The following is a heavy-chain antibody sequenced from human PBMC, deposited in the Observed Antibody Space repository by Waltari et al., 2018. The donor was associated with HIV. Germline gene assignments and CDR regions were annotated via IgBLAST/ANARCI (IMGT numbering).Heavy chain of an antibody. CDR2: ISAYNGNT. D-gene: IGHD3-22*01. CDR1: GNTFTRYG. CDR3: ARLTHYYDTSGPDYYYYGMDV. Sequence: QVQLVQSGAEVKKPGASVKVSCKASGNTFTRYGISWVRQAPGQGLEWIGWISAYNGNTNYAQKLQGRVSMTTETSTSTAYMELRSLRSDDTAVYYCARLTHYYDTSGPDYYYYGMDVWGQGTTVTVSS. V-gene: IGHV1-18*01. J-gene: IGHJ6*02.